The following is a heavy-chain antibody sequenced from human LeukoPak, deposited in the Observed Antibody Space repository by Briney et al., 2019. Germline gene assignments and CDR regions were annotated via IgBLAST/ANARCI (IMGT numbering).Heavy chain of an antibody. CDR1: GASLSPNY. Sequence: SDTLYLTCNVSGASLSPNYWSWIRQPPGQGLEWIGYIYYSGGTDYNPSHKSRVTISVDTSKNQVSLKLNSVTAADTAVYYCARGHYGSGTGTYPDWGQGTLVTVSS. CDR3: ARGHYGSGTGTYPD. D-gene: IGHD3-10*01. J-gene: IGHJ4*02. V-gene: IGHV4-59*07. CDR2: IYYSGGT.